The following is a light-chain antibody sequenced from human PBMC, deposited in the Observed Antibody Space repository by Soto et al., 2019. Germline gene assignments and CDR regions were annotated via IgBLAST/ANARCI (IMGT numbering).Light chain of an antibody. CDR2: DVT. Sequence: QSALTQPASVSGSPGQSITISCTGTRSDVGGYNFVSRYQQHPGKVPKLLIYDVTHRPSGVSNRFSGSKSANTASLTISGLQAEDEADYYCSSYTSTNTLVFGGGTKLTVL. CDR1: RSDVGGYNF. CDR3: SSYTSTNTLV. V-gene: IGLV2-14*03. J-gene: IGLJ2*01.